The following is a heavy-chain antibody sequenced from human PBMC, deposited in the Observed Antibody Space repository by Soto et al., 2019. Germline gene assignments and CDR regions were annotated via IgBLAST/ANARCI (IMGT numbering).Heavy chain of an antibody. D-gene: IGHD2-2*01. CDR2: ISFDGTNE. CDR1: GFTFSNSA. J-gene: IGHJ4*02. Sequence: QVQLVESGGGVVHPGRSLRVSCATSGFTFSNSAMHWIRQSPGKGLEWVAVISFDGTNEYYGDSVKGRFTISRDNSKNILYLQMTSLKPEDTAVYYCARSITYTSPFDYWGQVTVVTVSS. V-gene: IGHV3-30-3*01. CDR3: ARSITYTSPFDY.